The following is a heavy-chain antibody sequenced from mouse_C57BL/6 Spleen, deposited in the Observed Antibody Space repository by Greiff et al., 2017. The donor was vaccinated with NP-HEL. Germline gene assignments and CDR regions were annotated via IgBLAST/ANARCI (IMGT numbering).Heavy chain of an antibody. CDR3: ARLYFYYAMDY. CDR1: GFTFSDYG. D-gene: IGHD2-1*01. V-gene: IGHV5-17*01. Sequence: EVHLVESGGGLVKPGGSLKLSCAASGFTFSDYGMHWVRQAPEKGLEWVAYISSGSSTIYYADTVKGRFTISRDNAKNTLFLQMTSLRSEDTAMYYCARLYFYYAMDYWGQGTSVTVSS. CDR2: ISSGSSTI. J-gene: IGHJ4*01.